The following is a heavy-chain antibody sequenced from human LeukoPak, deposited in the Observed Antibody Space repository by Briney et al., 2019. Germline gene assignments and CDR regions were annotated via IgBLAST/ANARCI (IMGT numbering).Heavy chain of an antibody. CDR2: ISSSGTTI. J-gene: IGHJ4*02. CDR3: VRERGILFDY. Sequence: GGSLRLSCATSGFTFSPYEMNWVRQAPGKGLEWVSYISSSGTTIYYADSVKGRFTISRDNAKNSLYLQMNSLRAEDTAVYYCVRERGILFDYWGQGTLVTVSS. CDR1: GFTFSPYE. V-gene: IGHV3-48*03. D-gene: IGHD3-10*01.